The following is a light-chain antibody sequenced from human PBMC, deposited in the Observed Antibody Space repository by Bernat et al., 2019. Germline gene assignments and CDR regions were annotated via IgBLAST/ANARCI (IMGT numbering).Light chain of an antibody. J-gene: IGKJ5*01. CDR1: QSVSSY. CDR2: GAS. V-gene: IGKV3-20*01. Sequence: EIVVTQSPGTLSLSPGARATLSCRASQSVSSYLAWYQQKPGQAPRLLIYGASSRATGIPDRFSGSGSGIDFALTISRLEPEEFAVYYCHQYSTSPITFGQGTRLE. CDR3: HQYSTSPIT.